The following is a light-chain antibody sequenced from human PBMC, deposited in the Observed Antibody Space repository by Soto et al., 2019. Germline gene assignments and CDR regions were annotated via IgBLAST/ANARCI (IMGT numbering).Light chain of an antibody. J-gene: IGKJ1*01. CDR1: QFINTF. Sequence: DIQMTQSPSSLSASLGDRVTITCRASQFINTFLNWYQQKLGQAPKLLIHSASSLQTGVPSRFSGSESGTDFTLTISGLRPEDFATYYCQQSYTTPPTFGQGTKVDIK. CDR3: QQSYTTPPT. V-gene: IGKV1-39*01. CDR2: SAS.